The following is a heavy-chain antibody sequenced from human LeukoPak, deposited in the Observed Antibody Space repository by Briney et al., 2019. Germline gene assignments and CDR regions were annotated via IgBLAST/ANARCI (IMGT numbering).Heavy chain of an antibody. V-gene: IGHV3-23*01. CDR3: AKAYSGYDFLYYYYYYMDV. D-gene: IGHD5-12*01. Sequence: GGSLRLSCAASGFTFSSYAMSWVRQAPGKGLEWVSAISGSGGSTYYADSVKGRFTISRDNSKNTLYLQMNSLRAGDTAVYYCAKAYSGYDFLYYYYYYMDVWGKGATVTVSS. CDR1: GFTFSSYA. J-gene: IGHJ6*03. CDR2: ISGSGGST.